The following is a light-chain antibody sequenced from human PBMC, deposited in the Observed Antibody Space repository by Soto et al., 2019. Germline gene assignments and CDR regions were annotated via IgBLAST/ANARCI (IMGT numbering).Light chain of an antibody. J-gene: IGKJ1*01. Sequence: DIQMTQSPSSLSASVGDSVTITCQASEDVDDFLNWYQQKPGRAPKLLIFDASNLETGVPSRFIGRGSGTEYTFTINNLQPEDFATYDCQQYHRLPPTFGQGTKVEIK. CDR3: QQYHRLPPT. V-gene: IGKV1-33*01. CDR2: DAS. CDR1: EDVDDF.